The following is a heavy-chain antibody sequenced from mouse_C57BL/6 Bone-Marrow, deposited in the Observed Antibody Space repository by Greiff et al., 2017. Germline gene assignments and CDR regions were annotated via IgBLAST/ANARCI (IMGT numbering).Heavy chain of an antibody. D-gene: IGHD2-4*01. Sequence: VQLQQSGAELVKPGASVKISCKASGYAFSSYWMNWVKQRPGKGLEWIGQIYPGDGDTNYNGKFKGKATLTADKSSSTAYMQLSSLTSEDSAVYYCARLGDYGWYFDVWGTGTTVTVSS. CDR3: ARLGDYGWYFDV. V-gene: IGHV1-80*01. CDR2: IYPGDGDT. J-gene: IGHJ1*03. CDR1: GYAFSSYW.